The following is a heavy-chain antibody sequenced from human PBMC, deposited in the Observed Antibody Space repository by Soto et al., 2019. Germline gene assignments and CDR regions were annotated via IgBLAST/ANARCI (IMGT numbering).Heavy chain of an antibody. Sequence: GGSLRLSCAASGFTFSGSAMHWVRQASGKGLEWVGRIRSKANSYATANAASVKGRFTISRDDSKNTAYLQMNSLKTEDTAVYYCTRKSDGYSSGWYPFDYWGQGTLVTVSS. J-gene: IGHJ4*02. V-gene: IGHV3-73*01. CDR3: TRKSDGYSSGWYPFDY. D-gene: IGHD6-19*01. CDR2: IRSKANSYAT. CDR1: GFTFSGSA.